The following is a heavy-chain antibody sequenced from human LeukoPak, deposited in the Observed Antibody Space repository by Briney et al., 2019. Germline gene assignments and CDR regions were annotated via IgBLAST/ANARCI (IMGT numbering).Heavy chain of an antibody. V-gene: IGHV4-61*09. CDR2: IYTSGST. CDR3: ARGKKQQLWHYYYYMDV. CDR1: GGSISSGSCY. J-gene: IGHJ6*03. D-gene: IGHD6-13*01. Sequence: PSETLSLTCPVAGGSISSGSCYWSWIRQPAGKGLEGIGHIYTSGSTNYNPSLKSRVTISVDTSKNQFSLKLSSVTAADTAVYYCARGKKQQLWHYYYYMDVWGKGTTVTVSS.